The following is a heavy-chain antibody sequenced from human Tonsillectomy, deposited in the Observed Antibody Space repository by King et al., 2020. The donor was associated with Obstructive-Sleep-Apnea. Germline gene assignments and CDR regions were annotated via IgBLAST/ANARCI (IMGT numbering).Heavy chain of an antibody. V-gene: IGHV4-39*07. Sequence: QLQESGPGLVKPSETLSLTCTVSGGSISSSSYYWGWIRQPPGKGLEWIGSIYYSGSTYYNPTLKSRVTISVDTSKNQFSLKLSSVTAADTAVYYCATTDRDYYDSSRTPSFDYWGQGTLVTVSS. CDR1: GGSISSSSYY. J-gene: IGHJ4*02. CDR3: ATTDRDYYDSSRTPSFDY. D-gene: IGHD3-22*01. CDR2: IYYSGST.